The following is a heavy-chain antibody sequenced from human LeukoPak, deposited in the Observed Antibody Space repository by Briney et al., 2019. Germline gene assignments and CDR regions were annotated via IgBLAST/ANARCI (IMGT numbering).Heavy chain of an antibody. J-gene: IGHJ3*02. Sequence: ASVKVSCKASGYTFTSYDINWVRQAPGQGLEWMGIINPSGGSTSYAQKFQGRVTMTRDTSTSTVYMELSSLRSEDTAVYYCARETVPGIAVAGTNLAFDIWGQGTMVIVSS. CDR2: INPSGGST. CDR3: ARETVPGIAVAGTNLAFDI. CDR1: GYTFTSYD. D-gene: IGHD6-19*01. V-gene: IGHV1-46*01.